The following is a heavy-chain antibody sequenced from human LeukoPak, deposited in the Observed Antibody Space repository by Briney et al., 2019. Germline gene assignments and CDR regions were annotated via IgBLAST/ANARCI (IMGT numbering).Heavy chain of an antibody. Sequence: GESLKISCKGSGYSFSNYWIGWVRQMPGKGLEWMGIIYPADSDARYSPSFQGQVTISADKSISTAYLQWSSLKASDTAMYYCARRLTGDRGYSFDYWGQGTLVTVSS. CDR1: GYSFSNYW. D-gene: IGHD1-14*01. V-gene: IGHV5-51*01. CDR3: ARRLTGDRGYSFDY. CDR2: IYPADSDA. J-gene: IGHJ4*02.